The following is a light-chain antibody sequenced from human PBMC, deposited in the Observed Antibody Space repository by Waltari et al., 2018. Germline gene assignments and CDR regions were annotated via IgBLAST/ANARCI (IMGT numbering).Light chain of an antibody. Sequence: QAVVTQEPSLTVSPGGTVTLPCGSSTGAVTTGHSPYWFQQKHGQAPKTLIYDTTDRHSWTPARFSGSLVGDKAALTLSGAQPEDEADYYCFLSYSGARVFGGGTKLTVL. CDR2: DTT. J-gene: IGLJ3*02. V-gene: IGLV7-46*01. CDR3: FLSYSGARV. CDR1: TGAVTTGHS.